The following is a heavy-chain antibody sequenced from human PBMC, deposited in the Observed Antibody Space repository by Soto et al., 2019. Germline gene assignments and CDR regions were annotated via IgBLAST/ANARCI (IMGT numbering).Heavy chain of an antibody. CDR1: GYTFTGYY. V-gene: IGHV1-2*04. J-gene: IGHJ4*02. D-gene: IGHD2-21*02. CDR2: INPNSGGT. CDR3: ARAGLGVVTATPYYFDY. Sequence: GASVKVSCKASGYTFTGYYMHWVRQAPGQGLEWMGWINPNSGGTNYAQKFQGWVTMTRDTSISTAYMGLSRLRSDDTAVYYCARAGLGVVTATPYYFDYWGQGTLVTVSS.